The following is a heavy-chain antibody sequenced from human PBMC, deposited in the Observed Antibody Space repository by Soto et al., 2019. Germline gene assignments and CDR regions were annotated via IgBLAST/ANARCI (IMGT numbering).Heavy chain of an antibody. CDR2: IIPILGIA. CDR3: GRDNGPIVVVPAANLWFDP. V-gene: IGHV1-69*04. J-gene: IGHJ5*02. D-gene: IGHD2-2*01. CDR1: GGTFSSYT. Sequence: ASVKVSCKASGGTFSSYTISWVRQAPGQGLEWMGRIIPILGIANYAQKFQGRVTITADKSTSTAYMELSSLRSEDTAVYYCGRDNGPIVVVPAANLWFDPWGQGTLVTVSS.